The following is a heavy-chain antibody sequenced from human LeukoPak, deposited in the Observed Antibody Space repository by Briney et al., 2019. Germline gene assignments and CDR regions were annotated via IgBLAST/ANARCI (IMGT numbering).Heavy chain of an antibody. Sequence: PSETLSLTCTVSGGSISSYYWSWIRQPPGKGLEWIGYIYYSGSTNYNPSLKSRVTISVDTSRNQFSLKLSSVTAADTAVYYCARANIGTYYDYVWGSYRQYYFDYWGQGTLVTVSS. CDR1: GGSISSYY. CDR2: IYYSGST. J-gene: IGHJ4*02. CDR3: ARANIGTYYDYVWGSYRQYYFDY. D-gene: IGHD3-16*02. V-gene: IGHV4-59*01.